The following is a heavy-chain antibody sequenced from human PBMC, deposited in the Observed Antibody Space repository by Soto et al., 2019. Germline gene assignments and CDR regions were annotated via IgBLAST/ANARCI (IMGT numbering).Heavy chain of an antibody. V-gene: IGHV3-72*01. CDR2: SRDKGNSYST. J-gene: IGHJ4*02. Sequence: EVQLVESGGGLVQPGGSLRLSCAGSGFTFSDYYIDWVRQAPGKGLEWVGRSRDKGNSYSTDYAASVKGRYTIARDASKNSLFLQRNSLQPEDTALYYCTRCMTGTTSSDNWGQGTVVTVSS. D-gene: IGHD1-7*01. CDR1: GFTFSDYY. CDR3: TRCMTGTTSSDN.